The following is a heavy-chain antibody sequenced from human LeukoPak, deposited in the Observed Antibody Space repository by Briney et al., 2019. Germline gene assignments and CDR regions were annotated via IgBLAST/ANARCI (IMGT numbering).Heavy chain of an antibody. CDR2: INGSGGST. Sequence: GGSLRLSCAASGFTFSSYAMSWVRQAPGKGLEWVSDINGSGGSTYYADSVKGRFTISRDNSQNTLYLQLNSLRAGDTAVYYCARDRGRYYMDVWGKGTTVTISS. CDR1: GFTFSSYA. J-gene: IGHJ6*03. V-gene: IGHV3-23*01. D-gene: IGHD6-25*01. CDR3: ARDRGRYYMDV.